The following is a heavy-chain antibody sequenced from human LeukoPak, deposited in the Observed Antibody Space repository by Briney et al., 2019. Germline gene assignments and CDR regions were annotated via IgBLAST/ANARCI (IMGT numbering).Heavy chain of an antibody. Sequence: PSETLSLTCTVSGGSISISSYYWGWIRQPPGKGLEWIGSIYYSGSTYYNPSLKSRVTISVDTSKNQFSLKLSSVTAADTAVYYCAGVSGSYLYYFDYWGQGTLVTVSS. CDR2: IYYSGST. CDR1: GGSISISSYY. D-gene: IGHD1-26*01. V-gene: IGHV4-39*01. J-gene: IGHJ4*02. CDR3: AGVSGSYLYYFDY.